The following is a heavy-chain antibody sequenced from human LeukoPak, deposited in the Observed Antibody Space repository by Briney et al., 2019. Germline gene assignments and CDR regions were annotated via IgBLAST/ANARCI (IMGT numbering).Heavy chain of an antibody. CDR3: ARGGVVPAADYYYYGMDV. V-gene: IGHV1-69*01. J-gene: IGHJ6*02. CDR2: IIPIFGTA. Sequence: SVKVSCKASGYTFTNNYLHWVRQAPGQGLVWMGGIIPIFGTANYAQKFQGRVTITADESTSTAYMELSSLRSEDTAVYYCARGGVVPAADYYYYGMDVWGQGTTVTVSS. D-gene: IGHD2-2*01. CDR1: GYTFTNNY.